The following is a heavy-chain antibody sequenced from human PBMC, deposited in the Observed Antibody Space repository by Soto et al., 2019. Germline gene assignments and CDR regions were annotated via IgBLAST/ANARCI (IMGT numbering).Heavy chain of an antibody. CDR1: GYSFTNYW. D-gene: IGHD2-21*02. V-gene: IGHV5-51*01. J-gene: IGHJ5*02. CDR3: ARLYGGNSVSWFDP. Sequence: GESLKISCKGSGYSFTNYWIAWVRQMPGKGLEWMGINYAGDSDTRYSPSFQGQVTISADKSISTAYLQWSSLKASDTAMYYCARLYGGNSVSWFDPWGQGTLVTVSS. CDR2: NYAGDSDT.